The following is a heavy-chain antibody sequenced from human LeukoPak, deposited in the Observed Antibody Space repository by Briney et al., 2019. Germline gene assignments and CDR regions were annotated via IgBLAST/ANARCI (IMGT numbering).Heavy chain of an antibody. CDR1: GFTFSSYA. V-gene: IGHV3-23*01. CDR3: ARDLTSYGGNPVDY. D-gene: IGHD4-23*01. J-gene: IGHJ4*02. CDR2: ISGSGGST. Sequence: GGSLRLSCAASGFTFSSYAMSWVRQAPGKGLEWVSAISGSGGSTYYADSVKGRFTISRDNAKNSPYLQMNSLRAEDTAVYYCARDLTSYGGNPVDYWGQGTLVTVSS.